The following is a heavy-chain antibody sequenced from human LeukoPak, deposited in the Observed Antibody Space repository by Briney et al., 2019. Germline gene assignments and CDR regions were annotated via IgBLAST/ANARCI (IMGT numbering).Heavy chain of an antibody. J-gene: IGHJ5*02. V-gene: IGHV4-31*03. CDR2: IYYSGST. CDR1: GGSISSGGYY. CDR3: AVTYYYGSGSYIA. Sequence: SETLSLTCTVSGGSISSGGYYWSWIRQHPGKGLEWIGYIYYSGSTYYNPSLKSRVTISVDTSKNQFSLKLSSVTAADTAVYYCAVTYYYGSGSYIAWGQGTLVTVSS. D-gene: IGHD3-10*01.